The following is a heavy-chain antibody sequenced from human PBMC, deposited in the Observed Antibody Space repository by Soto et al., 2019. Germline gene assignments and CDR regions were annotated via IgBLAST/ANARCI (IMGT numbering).Heavy chain of an antibody. CDR1: GFTFSSYS. V-gene: IGHV3-48*01. J-gene: IGHJ6*03. CDR2: ISSSSSPI. D-gene: IGHD3-10*02. CDR3: ASPAGMFHYYMDV. Sequence: GGSLRLSCAASGFTFSSYSMNWVRQAPGKGLGWVSYISSSSSPIYYADSVKGRFTISRDNAKNSLYLQMNSLRAEDTAVYYCASPAGMFHYYMDVWGTGTTVTVSS.